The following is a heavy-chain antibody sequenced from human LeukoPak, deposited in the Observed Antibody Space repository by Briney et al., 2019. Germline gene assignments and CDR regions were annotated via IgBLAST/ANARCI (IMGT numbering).Heavy chain of an antibody. CDR2: IYHSANT. Sequence: PSETLSLTCTVSGYSISSGFYWGWIRQPPGKGLEWIGSIYHSANTYYNPSLKGRVTISVDTSKNQFSLKLSSVTAADTAVYYCARDNWNSGYMDVWGKGTTVTVSS. J-gene: IGHJ6*03. CDR1: GYSISSGFY. D-gene: IGHD1-7*01. V-gene: IGHV4-38-2*02. CDR3: ARDNWNSGYMDV.